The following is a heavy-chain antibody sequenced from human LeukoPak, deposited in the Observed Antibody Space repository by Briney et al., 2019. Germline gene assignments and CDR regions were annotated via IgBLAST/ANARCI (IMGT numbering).Heavy chain of an antibody. CDR1: GGSISSSSYY. CDR2: FYYSGST. Sequence: SETLSLTCTVSGGSISSSSYYWGWIRQPPGKGLEWIGSFYYSGSTYSNPSLKSRLTISVDTSKNQFSLKLSSVTAADTAVYYCARGLVPDPFDYWGQGTVVTVSS. V-gene: IGHV4-39*01. D-gene: IGHD1-14*01. J-gene: IGHJ4*02. CDR3: ARGLVPDPFDY.